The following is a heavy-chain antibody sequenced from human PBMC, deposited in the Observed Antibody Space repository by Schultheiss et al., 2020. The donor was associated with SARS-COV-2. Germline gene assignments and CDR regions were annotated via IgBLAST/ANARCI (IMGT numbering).Heavy chain of an antibody. CDR3: ARDPTYYDFWSGPYYYGMDV. CDR1: GGSFSGYY. D-gene: IGHD3-3*01. Sequence: SQTLSLTCAVYGGSFSGYYWGWIRQPPGKGLEWIGSIYHSGSTYYNPSLKSRVTISVDTSKNQFSLKLSSVTAADTAVYYCARDPTYYDFWSGPYYYGMDVWGQGTTVTVSS. V-gene: IGHV4-34*01. CDR2: IYHSGST. J-gene: IGHJ6*02.